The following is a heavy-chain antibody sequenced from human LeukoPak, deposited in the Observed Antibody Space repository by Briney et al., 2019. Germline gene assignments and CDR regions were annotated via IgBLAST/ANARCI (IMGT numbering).Heavy chain of an antibody. CDR3: TRGGSSGPEGWFDP. CDR2: ISPYNGNT. Sequence: GASVKVSCKASGYTFTSYGITWVRQAPGQGLEWMGWISPYNGNTRYAQKAQGRVTMTTDTSTSTAYMELRSLRSDDTAVYYCTRGGSSGPEGWFDPWAQGTQVTVSS. D-gene: IGHD6-19*01. CDR1: GYTFTSYG. V-gene: IGHV1-18*01. J-gene: IGHJ5*02.